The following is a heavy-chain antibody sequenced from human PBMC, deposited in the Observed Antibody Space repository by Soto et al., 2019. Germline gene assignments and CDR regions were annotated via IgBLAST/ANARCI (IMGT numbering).Heavy chain of an antibody. CDR1: GGSISSGGYY. CDR3: ARVVTFGGASYFDY. Sequence: QVQLQESGPGLVKPSQTLSLTCTVSGGSISSGGYYWSWIRQHPGKGLEWIGYIYYIGSTYYNPSLKSRVTLSVDTSKNQFSLKLSSVTAADTAVYYCARVVTFGGASYFDYWGQGTLVTVSS. V-gene: IGHV4-31*03. CDR2: IYYIGST. J-gene: IGHJ4*02. D-gene: IGHD3-16*01.